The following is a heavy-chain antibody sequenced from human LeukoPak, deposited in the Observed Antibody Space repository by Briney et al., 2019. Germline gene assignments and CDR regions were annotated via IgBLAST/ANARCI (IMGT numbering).Heavy chain of an antibody. CDR2: IYHSGST. D-gene: IGHD3-16*01. CDR3: AREQPPHSSEFGAYYYYYMDV. Sequence: SETLSLTCAVSGGSISSSNWWSWVRQPPGKGLEWIGEIYHSGSTNYNPSLKSRVTISVDKSKNQFSLKLSSVTAADTAVYYCAREQPPHSSEFGAYYYYYMDVWGKGTTVTVSS. J-gene: IGHJ6*03. V-gene: IGHV4-4*02. CDR1: GGSISSSNW.